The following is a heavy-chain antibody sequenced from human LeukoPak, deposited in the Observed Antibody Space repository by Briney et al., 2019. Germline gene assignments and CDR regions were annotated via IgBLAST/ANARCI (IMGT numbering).Heavy chain of an antibody. CDR3: ARAAFLVAKDSSSPWFDP. V-gene: IGHV4-59*01. J-gene: IGHJ5*02. Sequence: PSETLSLTCTVSGGSISSYYWSWLRQPPGKGLEWIGHIYYSGSTNYNPSLKSRVTISVDTSKNQFSLKLSSVTAADTAVYYCARAAFLVAKDSSSPWFDPWGQGTLVTVSS. CDR2: IYYSGST. CDR1: GGSISSYY. D-gene: IGHD3-3*02.